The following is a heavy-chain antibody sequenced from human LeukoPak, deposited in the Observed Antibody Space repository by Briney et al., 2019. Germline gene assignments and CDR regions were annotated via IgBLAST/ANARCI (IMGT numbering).Heavy chain of an antibody. Sequence: PSETLSLTCTVSGVSISSHYWSWLRQAPGKGLEGTGYICYSGSTNDNPSLTIRVTMTVDMSKNHYSLTLRSVTPADTAVYYCARVEWGRAKVAASTYYYNYYMDVWGKGTTVTVSS. V-gene: IGHV4-59*11. CDR1: GVSISSHY. CDR2: ICYSGST. J-gene: IGHJ6*03. D-gene: IGHD2-15*01. CDR3: ARVEWGRAKVAASTYYYNYYMDV.